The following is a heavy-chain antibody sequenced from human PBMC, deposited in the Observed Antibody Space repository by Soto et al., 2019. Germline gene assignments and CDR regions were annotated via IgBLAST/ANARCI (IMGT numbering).Heavy chain of an antibody. CDR3: ARERGSGRLDY. Sequence: RLSCAASGFTFSSYGMHWVRQAPGKGLEWVTFISNDGRNEYYADSVKGRFTISRDNSKNTLYLQMNSLRLDDTAVFYCARERGSGRLDYWGRGTLVTVSS. D-gene: IGHD6-19*01. CDR1: GFTFSSYG. CDR2: ISNDGRNE. J-gene: IGHJ4*02. V-gene: IGHV3-33*01.